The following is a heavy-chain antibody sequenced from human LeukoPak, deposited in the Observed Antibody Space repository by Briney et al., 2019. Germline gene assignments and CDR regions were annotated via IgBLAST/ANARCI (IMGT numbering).Heavy chain of an antibody. CDR1: GYTFTGYY. CDR2: INPNSGGT. J-gene: IGHJ5*02. V-gene: IGHV1-2*02. CDR3: ARTRDCSGGSCGESWFDP. Sequence: ASVKVSCKASGYTFTGYYMHWVRQAPGQGLEWMGWINPNSGGTNYAQKFQGRVTMTRDTSISTAYMELRSLRSDDTAVYYCARTRDCSGGSCGESWFDPWGQGTLVTVSS. D-gene: IGHD2-15*01.